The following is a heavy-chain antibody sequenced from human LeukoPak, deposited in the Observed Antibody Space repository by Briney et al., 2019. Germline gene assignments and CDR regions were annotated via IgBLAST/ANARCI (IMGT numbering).Heavy chain of an antibody. J-gene: IGHJ5*02. CDR3: GRSGLADYDFWSGPQYKYNWFDP. Sequence: GASVKVSCKASGGTFSSYTISWVRQAPGQGLEWMGRIIPILRIANYAQKFQGRVTITADKSTSTAFMELRSLRSEDTAVYYCGRSGLADYDFWSGPQYKYNWFDPWGQGTLVTVSS. CDR2: IIPILRIA. V-gene: IGHV1-69*02. D-gene: IGHD3-3*01. CDR1: GGTFSSYT.